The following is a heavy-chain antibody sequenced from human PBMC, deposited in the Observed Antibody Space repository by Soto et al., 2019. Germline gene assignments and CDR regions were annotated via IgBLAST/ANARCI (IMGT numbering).Heavy chain of an antibody. CDR2: IYYSGST. D-gene: IGHD3-22*01. CDR1: GGSISSSSYY. Sequence: SETLSLTCTVSGGSISSSSYYWGWIRQPPGKGLEWIGNIYYSGSTYYNPSLKSRVTISVDTSKNQFSLKLSSVTAADTAVYYCMLGSGWKDFDYWGQGTRVTVAS. CDR3: MLGSGWKDFDY. J-gene: IGHJ4*02. V-gene: IGHV4-39*01.